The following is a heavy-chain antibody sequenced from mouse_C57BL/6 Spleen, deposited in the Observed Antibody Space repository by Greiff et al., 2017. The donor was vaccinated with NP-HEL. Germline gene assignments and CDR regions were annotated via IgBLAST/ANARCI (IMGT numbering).Heavy chain of an antibody. CDR1: GFSLTSYG. Sequence: VQLQQSGPGLVAPSQSLSITCTVSGFSLTSYGVHWVRQPPGKGLEWLVVIWSDGSTTYNSALKSRLSISKDNSKSQVFLKMNSLQTDDTAMYYCARHPGSSYWYFDVWGTGTTVTVSS. CDR2: IWSDGST. J-gene: IGHJ1*03. V-gene: IGHV2-6-1*01. CDR3: ARHPGSSYWYFDV. D-gene: IGHD1-1*01.